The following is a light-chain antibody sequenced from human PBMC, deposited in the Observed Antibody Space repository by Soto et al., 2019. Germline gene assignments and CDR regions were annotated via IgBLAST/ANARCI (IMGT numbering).Light chain of an antibody. CDR2: CAS. J-gene: IGKJ1*01. CDR3: QQYYSAPTWT. CDR1: QSIFYSSNNKNY. Sequence: DIVMTQSPDSLALSLGERATSNCKSSQSIFYSSNNKNYLAWFQQKPGQPPKLLIYCASTRESGVPDRFSGSGSGTDFTLTISGLQAEDVAVYYCQQYYSAPTWTFGQGTKVEIK. V-gene: IGKV4-1*01.